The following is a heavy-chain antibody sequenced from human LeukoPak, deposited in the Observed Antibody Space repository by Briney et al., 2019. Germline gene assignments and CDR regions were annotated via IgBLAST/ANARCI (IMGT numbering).Heavy chain of an antibody. Sequence: GGSLRLSCVASGFTVSSNYMSWVRQAPGKGLEWVSVIYSGGSTNYADSVKGRFTISRDNSKNTLYLQMNSLRAEDTAVYYCVTASFDYWGQGTLVTVSS. CDR3: VTASFDY. V-gene: IGHV3-66*01. J-gene: IGHJ4*02. CDR2: IYSGGST. D-gene: IGHD5-18*01. CDR1: GFTVSSNY.